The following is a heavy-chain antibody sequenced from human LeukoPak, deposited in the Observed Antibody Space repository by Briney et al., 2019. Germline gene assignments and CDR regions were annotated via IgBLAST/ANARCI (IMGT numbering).Heavy chain of an antibody. CDR1: GYAFSAYY. J-gene: IGHJ4*02. D-gene: IGHD1-26*01. Sequence: ASVKVSCKASGYAFSAYYMHWVRQAPGQGLEWMGWINPNSGDTKYAQRLQGRVTMTRDTSIATAFMELGSLRSDDTAVYFCARVSNSWEVLSSFPYWGQGTLVTVSS. CDR3: ARVSNSWEVLSSFPY. CDR2: INPNSGDT. V-gene: IGHV1-2*02.